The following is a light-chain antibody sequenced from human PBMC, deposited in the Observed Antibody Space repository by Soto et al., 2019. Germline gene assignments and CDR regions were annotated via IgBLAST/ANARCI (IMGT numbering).Light chain of an antibody. Sequence: QSVLTQPPSASGTPGQRVTISCSGSSSNIGSNHVYWYQQFPGMAPKLLMYRSDQRPTGVPDRFSGSKSGTSASLAISGLRSDDDAAYYGSARDDILSGVVFGGGTKLTVL. V-gene: IGLV1-47*01. J-gene: IGLJ2*01. CDR3: SARDDILSGVV. CDR2: RSD. CDR1: SSNIGSNH.